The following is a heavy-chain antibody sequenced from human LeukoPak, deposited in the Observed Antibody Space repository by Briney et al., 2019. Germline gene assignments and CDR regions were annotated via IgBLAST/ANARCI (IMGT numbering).Heavy chain of an antibody. CDR3: EKDHRGDYGYFDY. CDR2: IWYDGSNK. V-gene: IGHV3-33*06. J-gene: IGHJ4*02. D-gene: IGHD4-17*01. Sequence: PGRSLRLSCAASGFTFSSYGMHWVRQAPGKGLEWVAVIWYDGSNKYYADSVKGRFTISRDNSKNTLYLQMNSLRAEDTAVYYCEKDHRGDYGYFDYWGQGTLVTVSS. CDR1: GFTFSSYG.